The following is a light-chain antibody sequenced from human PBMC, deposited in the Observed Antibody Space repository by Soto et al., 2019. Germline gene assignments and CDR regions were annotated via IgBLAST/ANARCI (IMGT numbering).Light chain of an antibody. J-gene: IGLJ1*01. CDR1: SSDVGGYNY. CDR3: SSYVTSSSYV. CDR2: DVT. Sequence: QSVLTQPASVSGSPGQSITISCTGTSSDVGGYNYVSWYQQLPGKAPKLMIYDVTNRPSGVSRRFSGSKSGNTASLTISGLQAEDEADYFCSSYVTSSSYVFGTGTKVTVL. V-gene: IGLV2-14*01.